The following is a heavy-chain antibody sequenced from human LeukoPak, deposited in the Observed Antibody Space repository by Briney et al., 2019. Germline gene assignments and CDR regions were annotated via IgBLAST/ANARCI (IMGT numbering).Heavy chain of an antibody. V-gene: IGHV1-46*01. CDR1: GYTFTSYY. D-gene: IGHD1-26*01. CDR3: ARVGHDGGSYGY. Sequence: GASVKVSCKASGYTFTSYYMHWVRQAPGQGLEWMGIINPSGGSTSYAQKFQGRVTMTRDMSTSTVYMELSSLRSEDTAVYYCARVGHDGGSYGYWGQGTLVTVSS. J-gene: IGHJ4*02. CDR2: INPSGGST.